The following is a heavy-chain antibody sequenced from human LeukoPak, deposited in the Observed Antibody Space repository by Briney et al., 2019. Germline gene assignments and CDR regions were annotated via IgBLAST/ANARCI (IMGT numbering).Heavy chain of an antibody. CDR1: GGSISTYY. J-gene: IGHJ2*01. D-gene: IGHD6-6*01. CDR2: IYYSGST. Sequence: SETLSLTCTVSGGSISTYYWSWIRQPPGKGLEWIGNIYYSGSTNYNPSLKSRVTISVDRSKNQFSLKLSSVTAVDTAVYYCANRGSIADWYFDLWGRGTLATVSS. V-gene: IGHV4-59*01. CDR3: ANRGSIADWYFDL.